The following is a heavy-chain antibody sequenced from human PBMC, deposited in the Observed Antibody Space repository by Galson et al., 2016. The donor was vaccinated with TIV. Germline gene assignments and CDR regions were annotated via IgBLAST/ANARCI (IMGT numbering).Heavy chain of an antibody. CDR2: ISWNGGVA. V-gene: IGHV3-9*01. D-gene: IGHD2-21*01. J-gene: IGHJ6*03. CDR1: GFTFDDYA. Sequence: SLRLSCAASGFTFDDYALHWVRQAPGKGLEWVSGISWNGGVAGYAGSVKGRFTISRGNAKNSLYLKMNSLRTDDTAVYFCCKGSGDAPYYFYMDVWGEGTTVIVSS. CDR3: CKGSGDAPYYFYMDV.